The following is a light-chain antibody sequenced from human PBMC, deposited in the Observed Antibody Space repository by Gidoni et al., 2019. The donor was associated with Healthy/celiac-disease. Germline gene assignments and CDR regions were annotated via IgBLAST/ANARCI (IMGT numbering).Light chain of an antibody. CDR1: QSVSSY. Sequence: PGERATLSCRASQSVSSYLAWYQQKPGQAPRLLIYDASNRATGIPARFSGSGSGTDFTLTISSLEPEEFAVYYCQQRSNWPRGTFXXXTKVEIK. V-gene: IGKV3-11*01. CDR2: DAS. J-gene: IGKJ1*01. CDR3: QQRSNWPRGT.